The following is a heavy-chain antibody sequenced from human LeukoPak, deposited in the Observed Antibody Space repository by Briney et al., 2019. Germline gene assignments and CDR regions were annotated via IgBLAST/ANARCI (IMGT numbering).Heavy chain of an antibody. CDR1: GFTFSSYG. V-gene: IGHV3-30*18. Sequence: GGSLRLSCAASGFTFSSYGMHWVRQAPGKGLEWVAVISYDGSNKYYADSVKGRFTISRDNSKNMLYLQMNSLRAEDTAVYYCAHEYYDSSGYCSNWGQGTLVTVSS. CDR3: AHEYYDSSGYCSN. CDR2: ISYDGSNK. J-gene: IGHJ4*02. D-gene: IGHD3-22*01.